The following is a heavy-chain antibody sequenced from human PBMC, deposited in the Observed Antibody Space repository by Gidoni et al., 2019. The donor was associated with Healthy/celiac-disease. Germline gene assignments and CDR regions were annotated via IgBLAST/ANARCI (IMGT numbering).Heavy chain of an antibody. CDR2: IYSGCST. V-gene: IGHV3-66*02. Sequence: EVQLVESGGGLFQPGGSLRLSCSASGFTVSSNYMSWVRQAPGKGLEWVSVIYSGCSTYYADSVKGRFTISRDNSKNTLYLQMNSLRAEDTAVDYCARDNNYDSSGYYYDAFDIWGQGTMVTVSS. J-gene: IGHJ3*02. CDR3: ARDNNYDSSGYYYDAFDI. D-gene: IGHD3-22*01. CDR1: GFTVSSNY.